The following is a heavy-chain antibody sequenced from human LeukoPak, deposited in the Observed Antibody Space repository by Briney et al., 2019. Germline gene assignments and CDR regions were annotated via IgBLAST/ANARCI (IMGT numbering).Heavy chain of an antibody. V-gene: IGHV3-20*04. CDR2: INWSGKST. D-gene: IGHD2-2*01. CDR3: ARAPITSPFYFDY. CDR1: GFAFDEHG. Sequence: GALRLSCTASGFAFDEHGMTWVRQVPGKGLEWVSGINWSGKSTSYGDPVRGRFTNSRDNAKDSLSLQMDSLRAEGTALYYCARAPITSPFYFDYWGQGTLVTVSS. J-gene: IGHJ4*02.